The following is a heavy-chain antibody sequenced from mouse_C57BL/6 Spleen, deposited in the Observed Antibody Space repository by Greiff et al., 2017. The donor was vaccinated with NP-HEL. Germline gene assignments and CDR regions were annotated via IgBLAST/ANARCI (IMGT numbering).Heavy chain of an antibody. CDR1: GFTFSDAW. Sequence: EVKVEESGGGLVQPGGSMKLSCAASGFTFSDAWMDWVRQSPEKGLEWVADIRNKANNHATYYAESVKGRFTISSDDSKRSVYLQMNGLRAEDTGIYYCTRPIYDGYYLFAYWGQGTLVTVSA. D-gene: IGHD2-3*01. CDR3: TRPIYDGYYLFAY. V-gene: IGHV6-6*01. J-gene: IGHJ3*01. CDR2: IRNKANNHAT.